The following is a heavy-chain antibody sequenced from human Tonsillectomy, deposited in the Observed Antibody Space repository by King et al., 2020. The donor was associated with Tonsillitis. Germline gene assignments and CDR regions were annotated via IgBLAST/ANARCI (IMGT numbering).Heavy chain of an antibody. CDR3: ERELSCSGGSCYSGWFEP. D-gene: IGHD2-15*01. V-gene: IGHV6-1*01. Sequence: VQLPQSGPGLVKPSQTLSLTCAISGDIVSSNSAAWNWIRQSPSRGLEWLGRTYYRSKWHNDYALSVQSRITINPDTSKNQFSLQLNSVTPEDTAVYYCERELSCSGGSCYSGWFEPWGQGTQVTVSS. CDR2: TYYRSKWHN. J-gene: IGHJ5*02. CDR1: GDIVSSNSAA.